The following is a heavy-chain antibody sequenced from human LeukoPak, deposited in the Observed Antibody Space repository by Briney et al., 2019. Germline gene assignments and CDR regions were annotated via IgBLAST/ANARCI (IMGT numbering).Heavy chain of an antibody. Sequence: ASVKVSCKASGYTFTSYGTSWVRQAPGQGLEWMGWISAYNGNTHYAQKFQGRVTMTTDTSTSTAYMELRSLRSDDTAVYYCAKSRRQQQLAYYYYYGMDVWGQGTTVTVSS. CDR1: GYTFTSYG. CDR3: AKSRRQQQLAYYYYYGMDV. D-gene: IGHD6-13*01. J-gene: IGHJ6*02. V-gene: IGHV1-18*01. CDR2: ISAYNGNT.